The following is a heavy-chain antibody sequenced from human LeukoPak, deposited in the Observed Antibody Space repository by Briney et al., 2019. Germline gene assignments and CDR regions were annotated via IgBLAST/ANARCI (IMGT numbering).Heavy chain of an antibody. V-gene: IGHV3-23*01. CDR1: GFTFSSYA. D-gene: IGHD3-10*01. CDR2: ISGSGGST. Sequence: PGGSLRLSCAASGFTFSSYAMSWVRQAPGKGLEWVSAISGSGGSTYYADSVKGRFTISRDNSKNTLYLQMNSLRAEDTAVYCCAKALGGEDAFDIWGQGTMVTVSS. CDR3: AKALGGEDAFDI. J-gene: IGHJ3*02.